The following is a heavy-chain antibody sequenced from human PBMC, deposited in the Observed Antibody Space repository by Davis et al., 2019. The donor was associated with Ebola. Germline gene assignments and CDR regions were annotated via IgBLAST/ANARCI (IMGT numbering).Heavy chain of an antibody. J-gene: IGHJ3*02. V-gene: IGHV3-30*02. CDR1: AFFFSSYG. CDR2: IRYDGSNK. Sequence: GGSLRLSYAASAFFFSSYGMHWVRQAPGKGLEWVAFIRYDGSNKYYADSVKGRFTISRDNSKNTLYLQMNSLRAEDTAVYYCAKDIGELLIFGAFDIWGQGTMVTVCS. D-gene: IGHD1-26*01. CDR3: AKDIGELLIFGAFDI.